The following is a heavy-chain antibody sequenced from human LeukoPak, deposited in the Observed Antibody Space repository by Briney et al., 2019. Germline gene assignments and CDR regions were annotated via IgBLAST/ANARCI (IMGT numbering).Heavy chain of an antibody. CDR3: ARHTEEYYYGSGPLLLGAFDI. CDR2: ISSNGGST. J-gene: IGHJ3*02. CDR1: GFTFSSYA. D-gene: IGHD3-10*01. Sequence: GGSLRLSCAASGFTFSSYAMHWVRQAPGKGLEYVSAISSNGGSTYYANSVKGRFTISRDNSKNTLYLQMGSLRAEDMAVYYCARHTEEYYYGSGPLLLGAFDIWGQGTMVTVSS. V-gene: IGHV3-64*01.